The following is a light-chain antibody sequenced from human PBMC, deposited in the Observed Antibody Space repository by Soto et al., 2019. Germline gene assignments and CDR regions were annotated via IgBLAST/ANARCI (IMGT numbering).Light chain of an antibody. V-gene: IGLV2-11*01. CDR1: SSDVGGYTY. CDR3: CSYEGKYTLL. CDR2: DVT. J-gene: IGLJ2*01. Sequence: QSALTQPRSVSGSPGQSVTISCTGTSSDVGGYTYVSWYQQNAGKPPKLMIYDVTKRPSGVPDRFSGSKSGNTASLTISGREADDESDYYCCSYEGKYTLLFGAGTKLTVL.